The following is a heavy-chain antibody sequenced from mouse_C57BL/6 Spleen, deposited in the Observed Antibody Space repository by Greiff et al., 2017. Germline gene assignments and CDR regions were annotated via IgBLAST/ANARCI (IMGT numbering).Heavy chain of an antibody. V-gene: IGHV3-6*01. D-gene: IGHD2-3*01. CDR1: GYSITSGYY. Sequence: DVKLQESGPGLVKPSQSLSLTCSVTGYSITSGYYWNWIRQFPGNKLEWMGYISYDGSNNYNPSLKNRISITRDTSKNQFFLKLNSVTTEDTATYYCARVYDRGFAYWGQGTLVTVSA. CDR2: ISYDGSN. J-gene: IGHJ3*01. CDR3: ARVYDRGFAY.